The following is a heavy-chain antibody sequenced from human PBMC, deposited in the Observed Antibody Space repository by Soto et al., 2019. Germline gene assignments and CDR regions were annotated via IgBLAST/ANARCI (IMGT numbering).Heavy chain of an antibody. Sequence: GESLKISCKVSGYSFTSYWIGWVRQMPGTGLEWMGIIYPGDSDTRYSPSFQGQVTISADKSISTAYLQWSSLKASDTAMYYCARIRCSRTSCYVHYYYGLDVWGQGTTVTVSS. CDR1: GYSFTSYW. CDR3: ARIRCSRTSCYVHYYYGLDV. J-gene: IGHJ6*02. D-gene: IGHD2-2*01. V-gene: IGHV5-51*01. CDR2: IYPGDSDT.